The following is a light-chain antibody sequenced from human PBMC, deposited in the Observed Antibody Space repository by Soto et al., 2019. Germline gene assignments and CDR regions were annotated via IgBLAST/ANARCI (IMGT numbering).Light chain of an antibody. CDR2: HAS. V-gene: IGKV1-5*01. CDR3: QQYNSYSGT. J-gene: IGKJ1*01. CDR1: QSISSY. Sequence: DIQMTQSPASLSASLGDRVTITCGASQSISSYLNWYQQKPGKAPNLLIYHASNLESGVPSRFSGSGSGTEFTLTISSLQPDDFATYYCQQYNSYSGTFGQGTKVDIK.